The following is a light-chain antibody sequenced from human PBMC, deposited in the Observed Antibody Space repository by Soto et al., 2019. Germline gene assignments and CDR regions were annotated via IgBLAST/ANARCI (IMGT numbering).Light chain of an antibody. CDR1: QGISRW. J-gene: IGKJ4*02. V-gene: IGKV1-12*01. CDR2: DAS. Sequence: DIPMTQSPSSVSASVGDRVTITCRASQGISRWLAWFQQKPGKTPKVLIYDASSLQSGVSSRCSGSGSGTDFIITISILQAEDFATYYGQQAQNVPLTFFGGTKVEMK. CDR3: QQAQNVPLT.